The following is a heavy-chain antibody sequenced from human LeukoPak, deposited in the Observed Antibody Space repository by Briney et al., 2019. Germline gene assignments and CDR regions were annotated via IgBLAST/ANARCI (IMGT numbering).Heavy chain of an antibody. Sequence: ASVKVSCKASGYTFTSSGISWVRRAPGQGLEWMGWISTYTGYSKYAQNLQGRVTMTADTSTSTAYMELSSLRSDDTAMYYCAKNSSGGYSDYWGQGTLVTVSS. CDR3: AKNSSGGYSDY. D-gene: IGHD6-19*01. J-gene: IGHJ4*02. CDR2: ISTYTGYS. CDR1: GYTFTSSG. V-gene: IGHV1-18*01.